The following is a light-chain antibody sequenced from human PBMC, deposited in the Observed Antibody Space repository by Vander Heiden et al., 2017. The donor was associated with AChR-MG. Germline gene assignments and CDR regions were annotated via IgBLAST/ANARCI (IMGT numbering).Light chain of an antibody. CDR2: DAS. Sequence: DIQMTQSPSSLSASVGDRVTITCQASQDISNYLNWYQQKPGKAPKLLIYDASNLETGVPSRFSGSEFGTDFTFPISSLQPEHIATYYCQQYDNLPFFTFGHGTKVDIK. CDR1: QDISNY. J-gene: IGKJ3*01. CDR3: QQYDNLPFFT. V-gene: IGKV1-33*01.